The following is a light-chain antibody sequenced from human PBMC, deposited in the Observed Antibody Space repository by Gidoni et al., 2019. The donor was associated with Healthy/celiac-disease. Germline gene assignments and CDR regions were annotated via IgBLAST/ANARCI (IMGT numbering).Light chain of an antibody. V-gene: IGKV1-39*01. J-gene: IGKJ1*01. CDR1: QSISSY. CDR2: AAS. Sequence: DIQMTQSPSSLSASVGDRVTITCRASQSISSYLNWYQQKPGKAPKLLIYAASSLQSGVPSRFSGSGSGTEFTRTISSLQPEDFATYYCQQSYSTPWTCGQGTKVEIK. CDR3: QQSYSTPWT.